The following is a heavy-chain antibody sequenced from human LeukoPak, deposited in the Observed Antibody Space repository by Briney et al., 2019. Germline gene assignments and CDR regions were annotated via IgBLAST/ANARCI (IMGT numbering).Heavy chain of an antibody. D-gene: IGHD4-17*01. V-gene: IGHV4-38-2*02. Sequence: PSETLSLTCSGSNYSISNSLYWGWLRQPPGKGLEWIGSIYRSGSTFYNPSLKSRVTISLDTSENQFSLKLSSVTAADTAVYFCARGTYGYYMDVWVKGTTVTVSS. CDR3: ARGTYGYYMDV. J-gene: IGHJ6*03. CDR1: NYSISNSLY. CDR2: IYRSGST.